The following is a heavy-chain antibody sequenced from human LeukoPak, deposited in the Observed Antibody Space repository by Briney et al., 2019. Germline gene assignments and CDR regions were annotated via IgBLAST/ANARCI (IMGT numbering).Heavy chain of an antibody. Sequence: GGSLRLSCAASGFTFSNAWMSWVRQAPGKGLEWVGRIKSKTDGGTTDYAAPVKGRFTISRDDSKNTLYLQMNSLKTEDTAVYYCTGKVTTVTTGRDYWGQGTLATVSS. V-gene: IGHV3-15*01. CDR2: IKSKTDGGTT. CDR3: TGKVTTVTTGRDY. D-gene: IGHD4-17*01. J-gene: IGHJ4*02. CDR1: GFTFSNAW.